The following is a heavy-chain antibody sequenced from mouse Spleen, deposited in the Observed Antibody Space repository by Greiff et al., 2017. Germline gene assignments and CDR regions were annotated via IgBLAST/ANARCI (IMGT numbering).Heavy chain of an antibody. CDR1: GFTFSSYT. D-gene: IGHD1-1*01. Sequence: EVQLQQSGGGLVQPGGSLKLSCAASGFTFSSYTMSWVRQTPEKRLEWVAYISNGGGSTYYPDTVKGRFTISRDNAKNTLYLQMSSLKSEDTAMYYCARQLGYYGTPFAYWGQGTLVTVSA. CDR3: ARQLGYYGTPFAY. CDR2: ISNGGGST. J-gene: IGHJ3*01. V-gene: IGHV5-12-2*01.